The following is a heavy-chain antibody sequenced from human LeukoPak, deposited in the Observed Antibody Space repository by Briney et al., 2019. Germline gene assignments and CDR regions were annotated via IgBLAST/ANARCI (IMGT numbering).Heavy chain of an antibody. CDR2: ISSSGSVT. Sequence: GGPLRLSCAASGFMFGSFSMNWVRQAPGRGLEWVSSISSSGSVTYYADSVKGRFTVSKDNARNSLHLQMDNLAVEDTATYFCARGQPDSGGHYYSWYFDYWGQGTPVTVSS. J-gene: IGHJ4*02. CDR3: ARGQPDSGGHYYSWYFDY. V-gene: IGHV3-21*01. CDR1: GFMFGSFS. D-gene: IGHD3-22*01.